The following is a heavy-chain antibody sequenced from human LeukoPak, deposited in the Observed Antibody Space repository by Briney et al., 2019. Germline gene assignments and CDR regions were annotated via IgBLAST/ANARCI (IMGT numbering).Heavy chain of an antibody. D-gene: IGHD1-1*01. Sequence: SQTLSLTCTVSGGSISSGDYYWSWIRQPPGKGLEWIGYIYYSGSTYHNPSLKSRVTISVDTSKNQFSLKLSSVTAADTAVYYCARVTTVLAFDIWGQGTMVTVSS. J-gene: IGHJ3*02. V-gene: IGHV4-30-4*01. CDR1: GGSISSGDYY. CDR2: IYYSGST. CDR3: ARVTTVLAFDI.